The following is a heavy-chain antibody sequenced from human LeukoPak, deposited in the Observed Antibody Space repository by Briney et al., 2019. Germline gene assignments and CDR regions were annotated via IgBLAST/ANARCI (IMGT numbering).Heavy chain of an antibody. Sequence: KPSETLSLTCTVSGGSISSSSYYWGWIRQPPGKGLEWIGSIYYSGSTYYNPSLESRVTISVDRSKNQFSLKLSSVTAADTAMFYCARVRDPYYYYMDVWGRGTTVTVSS. CDR2: IYYSGST. CDR3: ARVRDPYYYYMDV. CDR1: GGSISSSSYY. D-gene: IGHD5-24*01. V-gene: IGHV4-39*07. J-gene: IGHJ6*03.